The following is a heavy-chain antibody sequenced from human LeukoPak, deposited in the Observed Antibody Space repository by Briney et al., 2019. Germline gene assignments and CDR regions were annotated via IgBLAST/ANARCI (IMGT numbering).Heavy chain of an antibody. CDR3: ARPYSSSYYYYMDV. CDR1: GGTFSSYA. D-gene: IGHD6-6*01. V-gene: IGHV1-69*01. CDR2: IIPIFGTA. Sequence: SVKVSCKASGGTFSSYATSWVRQAPGQGLEWMGGIIPIFGTANYAQKFQGRVTITADESTSTAYMVLSSLRSEDTAVYYCARPYSSSYYYYMDVWGKGTTVTVSS. J-gene: IGHJ6*03.